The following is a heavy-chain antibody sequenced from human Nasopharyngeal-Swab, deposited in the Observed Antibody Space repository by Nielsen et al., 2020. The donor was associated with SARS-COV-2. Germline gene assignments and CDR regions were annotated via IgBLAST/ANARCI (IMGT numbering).Heavy chain of an antibody. CDR1: GFTFTSYG. V-gene: IGHV3-23*01. J-gene: IGHJ6*03. CDR2: IRGSGATT. D-gene: IGHD2-2*01. CDR3: ASKNRGYCSSTSCAPYYYYMDV. Sequence: GESLKISCAASGFTFTSYGMSWVRQAPGKGLEWVSTIRGSGATTYYADSVTGRFTISRDNSKNSLYLQMNSLRAEDTAVYYCASKNRGYCSSTSCAPYYYYMDVWGKGTTVTVSS.